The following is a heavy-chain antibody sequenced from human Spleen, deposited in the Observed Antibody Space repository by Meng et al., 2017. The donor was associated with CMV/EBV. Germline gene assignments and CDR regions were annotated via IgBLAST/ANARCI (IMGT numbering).Heavy chain of an antibody. Sequence: GGSLRLSCAASGFTFSSYAMSWVRQAPGKGLEWVSGIKWNGGSTGYADSVRGRFTVSRDNAKNSLYLQMNSLRAEDTALYYCARDAYWGQGTLVTVSS. CDR3: ARDAY. J-gene: IGHJ4*02. CDR1: GFTFSSYA. CDR2: IKWNGGST. V-gene: IGHV3-20*04.